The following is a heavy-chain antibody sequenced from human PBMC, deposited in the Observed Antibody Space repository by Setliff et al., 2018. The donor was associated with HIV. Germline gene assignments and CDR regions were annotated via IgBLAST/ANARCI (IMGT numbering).Heavy chain of an antibody. Sequence: PGGSLRLSCVASGFTFSDYYMIWIRQAPGQGLEWVSYISTSSATKYYADSVKGRFTISRDDSKNSLYLQMNSLRAEDTAVYYCARDWVDTAMADDYWGQGTLVTVSS. CDR3: ARDWVDTAMADDY. CDR1: GFTFSDYY. V-gene: IGHV3-11*04. D-gene: IGHD5-18*01. J-gene: IGHJ4*02. CDR2: ISTSSATK.